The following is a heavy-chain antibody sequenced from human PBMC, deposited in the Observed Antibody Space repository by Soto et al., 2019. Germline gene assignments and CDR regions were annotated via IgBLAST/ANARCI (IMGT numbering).Heavy chain of an antibody. Sequence: SETLSLTCTVSGDSVSSSNHFWGWVRQPPGKGLERIGTIFYSGSTYYNPSLKSRVTISVDTSKHQFSLRLISVIAADTALYYSARRYGWSYFDYSGQGSLVTVSS. J-gene: IGHJ4*02. CDR3: ARRYGWSYFDY. CDR2: IFYSGST. V-gene: IGHV4-39*01. D-gene: IGHD6-19*01. CDR1: GDSVSSSNHF.